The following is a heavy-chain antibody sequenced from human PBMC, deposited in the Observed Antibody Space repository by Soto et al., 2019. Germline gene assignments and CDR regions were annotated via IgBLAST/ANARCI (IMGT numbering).Heavy chain of an antibody. CDR1: GFTVSSNY. V-gene: IGHV3-53*01. J-gene: IGHJ6*02. CDR2: IYSGGST. CDR3: ARDLRKPAAPYYYYGMDV. D-gene: IGHD2-2*01. Sequence: HPGGSLRLSCAASGFTVSSNYMSWVRQAPGKGLEWVSVIYSGGSTYYADSVKGRFTIARDNSKNTLYLQMNSLRAEDTAVYYCARDLRKPAAPYYYYGMDVWGQGTTVTVSS.